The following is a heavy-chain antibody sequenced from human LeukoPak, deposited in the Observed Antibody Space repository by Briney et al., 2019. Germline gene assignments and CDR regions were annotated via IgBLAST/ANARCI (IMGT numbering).Heavy chain of an antibody. CDR2: ISYSGST. Sequence: PSETLSLTCTVSGDSISSNYWSWIRQPPGKGLEWIGYISYSGSTNFNPSLKSRVTISVDTSKNQFSLKLSSVTAADTAVYYCAREGTAGTNLNWFDPWGQGTLVTVSS. V-gene: IGHV4-59*01. D-gene: IGHD1-1*01. CDR3: AREGTAGTNLNWFDP. J-gene: IGHJ5*02. CDR1: GDSISSNY.